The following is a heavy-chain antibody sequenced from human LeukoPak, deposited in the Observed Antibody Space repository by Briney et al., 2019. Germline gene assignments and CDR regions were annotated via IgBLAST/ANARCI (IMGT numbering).Heavy chain of an antibody. D-gene: IGHD6-19*01. CDR1: GGSISSYY. CDR3: ARRNSSGWPYYYYGMDV. CDR2: IYYSGST. V-gene: IGHV4-59*08. J-gene: IGHJ6*02. Sequence: SETLSLTCTVSGGSISSYYWSWIRQPPGKGLEWIGYIYYSGSTNYNPSLKSRVTISVDTSENQFSLKLSSVTAADTAVYYCARRNSSGWPYYYYGMDVWGQGTTVTVSS.